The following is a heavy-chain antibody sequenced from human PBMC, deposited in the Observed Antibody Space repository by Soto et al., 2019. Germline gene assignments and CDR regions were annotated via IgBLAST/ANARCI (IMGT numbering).Heavy chain of an antibody. D-gene: IGHD2-2*01. V-gene: IGHV4-34*01. CDR2: INHSGST. CDR1: GGSFSGYY. CDR3: ARAPRRVPAAINWFDP. Sequence: SETLSLTCAVYGGSFSGYYWSWIRQPPGKGLEWIGEINHSGSTNYNPSLKSRVTISVDTSKNQFSLKLSSVTAADTAVYYCARAPRRVPAAINWFDPWGQGTLVTVSS. J-gene: IGHJ5*02.